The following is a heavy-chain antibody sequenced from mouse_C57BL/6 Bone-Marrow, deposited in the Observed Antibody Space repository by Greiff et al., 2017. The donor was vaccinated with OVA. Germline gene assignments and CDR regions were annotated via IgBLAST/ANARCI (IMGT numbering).Heavy chain of an antibody. Sequence: QVQLQQPGAELVRPGTSVKLSCKASGYTFTSYWMHWVKQRPGQGLEWIGVIDPSDSYTNYNQKFKGKATLTVDTSSSTAYMQLSSLTSEDSAVYYCASPYSNYAYWYFDVWGTGTTVTVSS. D-gene: IGHD2-5*01. V-gene: IGHV1-59*01. J-gene: IGHJ1*03. CDR2: IDPSDSYT. CDR1: GYTFTSYW. CDR3: ASPYSNYAYWYFDV.